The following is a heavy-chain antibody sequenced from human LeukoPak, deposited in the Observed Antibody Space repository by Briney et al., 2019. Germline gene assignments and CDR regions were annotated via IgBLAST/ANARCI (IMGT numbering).Heavy chain of an antibody. V-gene: IGHV5-51*01. D-gene: IGHD4-17*01. J-gene: IGHJ4*02. CDR2: IYPGDSDT. Sequence: GESLKISCKGSGYSFTSYWIGWVRQVPGKGLEWMGIIYPGDSDTRYSPSFQGQVTISADKSISTAYLQWSSLRASDTAMYYCARRRYGDYKPYDYWGQGTLVTVSS. CDR3: ARRRYGDYKPYDY. CDR1: GYSFTSYW.